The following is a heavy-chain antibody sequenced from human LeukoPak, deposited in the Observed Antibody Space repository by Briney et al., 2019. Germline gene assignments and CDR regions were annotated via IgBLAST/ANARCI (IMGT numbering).Heavy chain of an antibody. J-gene: IGHJ4*02. Sequence: RASVKVSCKASGYTFTGYYMHWVRQAPGQGLEWMGRINPNSGGTNYAQKFQGRVTMTRDTSISTAYMELGRLRSDDTAVYYCARPVRVAAAGKDFDYWGQGTLVTVSS. CDR1: GYTFTGYY. D-gene: IGHD6-13*01. CDR2: INPNSGGT. CDR3: ARPVRVAAAGKDFDY. V-gene: IGHV1-2*06.